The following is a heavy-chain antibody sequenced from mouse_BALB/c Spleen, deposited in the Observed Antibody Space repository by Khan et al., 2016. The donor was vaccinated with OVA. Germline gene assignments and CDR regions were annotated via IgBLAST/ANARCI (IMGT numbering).Heavy chain of an antibody. Sequence: VQLQESGPGLVAPSQSLSITCTVSGFPLSRYTIHWVRQPPGKGLEWMGMIWAGGSTSYNSALKSRLSINKENSKSQVLLKMNSMQNEYEAIYFCVIYCDGESFKCLAVCGQETTDRVPS. J-gene: IGHJ1*01. CDR2: IWAGGST. CDR1: GFPLSRYT. D-gene: IGHD2-13*01. CDR3: VIYCDGESFKCLAV. V-gene: IGHV2-6-4*01.